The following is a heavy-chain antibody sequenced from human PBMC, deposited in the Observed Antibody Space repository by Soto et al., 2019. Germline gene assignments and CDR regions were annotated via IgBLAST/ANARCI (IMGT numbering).Heavy chain of an antibody. Sequence: PSQTLSLTCAISGDSVSSNSATWNWIRQSPSRGLEWLGRTYYRSKWYNDYAVSVKSRVTINPDTSENQFSLQLNSVTPEDTAVYYCAREEIAAAYNWFDPWGQGTLVTVSS. J-gene: IGHJ5*02. CDR3: AREEIAAAYNWFDP. CDR2: TYYRSKWYN. V-gene: IGHV6-1*01. D-gene: IGHD6-13*01. CDR1: GDSVSSNSAT.